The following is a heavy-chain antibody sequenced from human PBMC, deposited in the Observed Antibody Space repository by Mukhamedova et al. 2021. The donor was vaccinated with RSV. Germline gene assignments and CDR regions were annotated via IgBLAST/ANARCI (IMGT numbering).Heavy chain of an antibody. CDR2: ISWNSGSI. D-gene: IGHD3-22*01. CDR3: AKDMRGDSSDYGMVV. J-gene: IGHJ6*02. Sequence: QAPGKGLEWVSGISWNSGSIGYADSVKGRFTISRDNAKNSLYLQMNSLRAEDTALYYCAKDMRGDSSDYGMVVWGQGTTGTVSS. V-gene: IGHV3-9*01.